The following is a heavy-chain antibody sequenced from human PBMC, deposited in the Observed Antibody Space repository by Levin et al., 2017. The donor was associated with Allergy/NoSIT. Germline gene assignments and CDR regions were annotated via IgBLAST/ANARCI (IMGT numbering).Heavy chain of an antibody. CDR3: ARGDYYDSSGYYPSGY. D-gene: IGHD3-22*01. CDR2: ISYDGSNK. Sequence: PRGSLKISCAASGFTFSSYAMHWVRQAPGKGLEWVAVISYDGSNKYYADSVKGRFTISRDNSKNTLYLQMNSLRAEDTAVYYCARGDYYDSSGYYPSGYWGQGTLVTVSS. J-gene: IGHJ4*02. V-gene: IGHV3-30-3*01. CDR1: GFTFSSYA.